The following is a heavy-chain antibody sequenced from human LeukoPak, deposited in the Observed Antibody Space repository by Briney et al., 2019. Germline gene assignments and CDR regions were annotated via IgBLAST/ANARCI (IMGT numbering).Heavy chain of an antibody. CDR3: ARCYCSSTSCPFDY. Sequence: GESLKISCKGSGYSFTSYWIGWVRQMRGKGLEWMGSIYPGDSDTRYSPSFQGQVTNSADKSISTAYLQWSSLKASDTAMYYCARCYCSSTSCPFDYWGQGTLVTVSS. J-gene: IGHJ4*02. D-gene: IGHD2-2*01. CDR2: IYPGDSDT. CDR1: GYSFTSYW. V-gene: IGHV5-51*01.